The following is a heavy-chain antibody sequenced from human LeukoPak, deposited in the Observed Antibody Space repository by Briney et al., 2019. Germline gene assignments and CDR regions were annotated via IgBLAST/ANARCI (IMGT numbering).Heavy chain of an antibody. CDR3: ARGPGIAVAGVFDY. V-gene: IGHV1-18*04. D-gene: IGHD6-19*01. CDR2: ISGYNGHT. CDR1: GYTFTSYG. J-gene: IGHJ4*02. Sequence: GASVKVSCKASGYTFTSYGVNWVRQAPGQGLEWMGWISGYNGHTNYVQKMQGRVTMTTDTSTSTAYMELRSLRSDDTAVYYCARGPGIAVAGVFDYWGQGSLVTVSS.